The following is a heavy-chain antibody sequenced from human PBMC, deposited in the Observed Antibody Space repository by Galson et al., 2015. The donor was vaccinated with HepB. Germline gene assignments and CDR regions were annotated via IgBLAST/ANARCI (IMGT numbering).Heavy chain of an antibody. CDR3: AKDFRGSYYYYYGMDV. CDR1: GFTFSSYG. Sequence: SLRLSCAASGFTFSSYGMHWVRQAPGKGLEWVAVISYDGSNKYYADSVKGRFTISRDNSKNTLYLQMNSLRAEDTAVYYCAKDFRGSYYYYYGMDVWGQGTTVTVSS. CDR2: ISYDGSNK. J-gene: IGHJ6*02. V-gene: IGHV3-30*18. D-gene: IGHD1-26*01.